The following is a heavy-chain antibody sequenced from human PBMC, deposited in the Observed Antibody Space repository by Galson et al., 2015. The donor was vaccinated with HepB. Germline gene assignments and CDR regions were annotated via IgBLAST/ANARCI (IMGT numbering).Heavy chain of an antibody. CDR1: GYTFTSYG. D-gene: IGHD6-13*01. CDR3: ARGAPYSSSWYDY. J-gene: IGHJ4*02. V-gene: IGHV1-18*04. Sequence: SVKVSCKASGYTFTSYGISWVRQAPGQGLEWMGWISAYNGNTKYSQKFQGRVTITRDTSASTAYMELSSLRSEDTAVYYCARGAPYSSSWYDYWGQGTLVTVSS. CDR2: ISAYNGNT.